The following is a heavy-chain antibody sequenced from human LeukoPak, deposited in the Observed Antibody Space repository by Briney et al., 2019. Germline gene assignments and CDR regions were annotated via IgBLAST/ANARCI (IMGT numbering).Heavy chain of an antibody. CDR1: GVSISSYY. CDR2: IYYSGST. V-gene: IGHV4-59*01. Sequence: SETLSLTCTVSGVSISSYYWSWIRQPPGKELEWTGYIYYSGSTNHNPSLKSRVTMSIDTSKSQFSLKLDSVTTADTAVYYCAYIAGLRFDYWGQGVLVTVSS. D-gene: IGHD2-21*01. J-gene: IGHJ4*02. CDR3: AYIAGLRFDY.